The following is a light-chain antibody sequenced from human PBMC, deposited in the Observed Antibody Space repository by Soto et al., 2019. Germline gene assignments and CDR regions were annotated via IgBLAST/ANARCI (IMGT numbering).Light chain of an antibody. J-gene: IGLJ3*02. CDR3: AVWDDSLSGVV. V-gene: IGLV1-47*01. CDR2: GNN. Sequence: QSVLTQPPSAAGTPGQTITISSSGSSSNIGSNYVSWYQHLPGTAPKLLIYGNNQRPSGVSDRFSGSRSGTSDSLAISGLRSDDEADYYCAVWDDSLSGVVFGGGTKLTVL. CDR1: SSNIGSNY.